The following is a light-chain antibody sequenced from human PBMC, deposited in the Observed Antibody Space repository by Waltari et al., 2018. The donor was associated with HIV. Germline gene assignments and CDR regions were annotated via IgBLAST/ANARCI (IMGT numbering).Light chain of an antibody. CDR3: QRHDFSFRT. CDR2: GAS. V-gene: IGKV3-20*01. Sequence: VLTQSPGTLSLSPGERATLSCRASQTVSSSDLAWYQQKSDQSPRLLIYGASSRATGIPERFSGSGSGTDFTLTISRLEPEDFAVYYCQRHDFSFRTFGQGTKVEIK. CDR1: QTVSSSD. J-gene: IGKJ1*01.